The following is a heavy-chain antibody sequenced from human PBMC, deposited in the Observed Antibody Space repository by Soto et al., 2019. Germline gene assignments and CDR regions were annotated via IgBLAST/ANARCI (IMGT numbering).Heavy chain of an antibody. CDR2: MNPNSGNT. V-gene: IGHV1-8*01. D-gene: IGHD4-4*01. CDR1: GYTFTSYD. Sequence: ASVKVSCKASGYTFTSYDINWVRRATGQGLEWMGWMNPNSGNTGYAQKFQGRVTMTRNTSISTAYMELSSLRSEDTAVYYCASVISNYEGYYYYMDVWGKGTTVTVS. CDR3: ASVISNYEGYYYYMDV. J-gene: IGHJ6*03.